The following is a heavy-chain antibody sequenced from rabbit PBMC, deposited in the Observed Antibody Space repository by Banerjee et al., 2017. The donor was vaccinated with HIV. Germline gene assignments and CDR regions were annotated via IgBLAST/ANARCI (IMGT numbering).Heavy chain of an antibody. CDR1: GFTLSSYW. CDR2: IYNGDDKT. V-gene: IGHV1S45*01. CDR3: ARDLAGVTGWNFNL. J-gene: IGHJ4*01. Sequence: QEQLEESGGDLVKPGASLTLTCTASGFTLSSYWMCWVRQAPGKGLEWIACIYNGDDKTYYASWAKGRFTISKTSSTTVTLQMTSLTAADTATYFCARDLAGVTGWNFNLWGPGTLVTVS. D-gene: IGHD4-1*01.